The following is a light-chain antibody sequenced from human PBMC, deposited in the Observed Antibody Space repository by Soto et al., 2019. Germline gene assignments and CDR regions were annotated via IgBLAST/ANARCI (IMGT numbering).Light chain of an antibody. CDR2: KTS. CDR3: QLYYSRES. V-gene: IGKV1-5*03. CDR1: QAVNPW. Sequence: DIQMTQSPSIVSASVGETVTITCRASQAVNPWLAWHQQKAGKVPRVLIYKTSDLENGVPSRFRGSGSRTYFTLTISNLHPADVATYYCQLYYSRESFGQGTKV. J-gene: IGKJ1*01.